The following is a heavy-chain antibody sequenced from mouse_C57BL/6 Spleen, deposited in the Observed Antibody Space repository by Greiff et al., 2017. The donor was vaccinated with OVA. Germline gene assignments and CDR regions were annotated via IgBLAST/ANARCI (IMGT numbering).Heavy chain of an antibody. Sequence: VKLMESGAELVRPGASVTLSCKASGYTFTDYEMHWVKQTPVHGLEWIGAIDPETGGTAYNQKFKGKAILTADKSSSTAYMELRSLTSGDSAVYYCTIWDYSTFAYWGQGTLVTVSA. V-gene: IGHV1-15*01. D-gene: IGHD2-5*01. CDR2: IDPETGGT. CDR1: GYTFTDYE. CDR3: TIWDYSTFAY. J-gene: IGHJ3*01.